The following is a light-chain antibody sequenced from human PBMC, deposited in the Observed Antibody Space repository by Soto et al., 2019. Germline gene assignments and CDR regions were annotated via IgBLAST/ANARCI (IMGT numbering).Light chain of an antibody. CDR3: QSYDSSLSGVV. Sequence: QSVLTQPPSVSGAPGQRVTISCTGSSSNIGAGYDVHWYQQLPGTAPKLLIYGNSNRPSGVPDRFSGSKSGTSASLAIAGLQAEGEADYYCQSYDSSLSGVVFVGGTKLTVL. CDR1: SSNIGAGYD. CDR2: GNS. J-gene: IGLJ2*01. V-gene: IGLV1-40*01.